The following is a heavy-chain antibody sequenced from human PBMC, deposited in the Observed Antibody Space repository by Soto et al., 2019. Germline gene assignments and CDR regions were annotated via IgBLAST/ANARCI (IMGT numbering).Heavy chain of an antibody. Sequence: QVQQQPWGAGLLKPSETLSLTCTVYAGSFSHYYWNWIRQSPGKGLEWIGKIKHGGSSSYNPSLWSRVSISVDMSKYQFSLTLSSVTAADTAVYYCARGGSSDWQVALDIWGQGTMVPVSS. CDR2: IKHGGSS. CDR1: AGSFSHYY. D-gene: IGHD6-19*01. CDR3: ARGGSSDWQVALDI. V-gene: IGHV4-34*01. J-gene: IGHJ3*02.